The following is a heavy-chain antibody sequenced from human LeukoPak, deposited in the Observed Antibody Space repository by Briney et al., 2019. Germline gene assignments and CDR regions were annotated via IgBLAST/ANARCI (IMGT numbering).Heavy chain of an antibody. Sequence: GASVKVSCKASGYTFTSYDIHWVRQATGQGLEWMGWMNPNSGNTDYAQKFQGRVTISRNTSISTAYMELSSLRSEDTAVYYCARAEGSWYYYYYYMDVWGKGTTVTVSS. J-gene: IGHJ6*03. V-gene: IGHV1-8*03. CDR3: ARAEGSWYYYYYYMDV. CDR1: GYTFTSYD. CDR2: MNPNSGNT. D-gene: IGHD6-13*01.